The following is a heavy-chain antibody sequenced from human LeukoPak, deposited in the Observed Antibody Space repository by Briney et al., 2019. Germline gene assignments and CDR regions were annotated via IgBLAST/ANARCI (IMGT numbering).Heavy chain of an antibody. D-gene: IGHD3-22*01. CDR3: ARDFSLMVVEDAFDI. Sequence: GASVKVSCKASGYTFTDFGISWVRQAPGQGLEWMGWSSAYNGDTKYAQKFQGRVTMTTDTSTSTTYMELRSLRSDDTAVYYCARDFSLMVVEDAFDIWGQGTMVTVSS. CDR1: GYTFTDFG. V-gene: IGHV1-18*01. J-gene: IGHJ3*02. CDR2: SSAYNGDT.